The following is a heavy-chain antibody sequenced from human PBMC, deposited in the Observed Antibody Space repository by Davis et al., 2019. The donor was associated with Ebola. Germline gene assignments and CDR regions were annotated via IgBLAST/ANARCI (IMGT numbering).Heavy chain of an antibody. V-gene: IGHV3-7*01. Sequence: GESLKISCAASGFTFSSYWMSWVRQAPGKGLEWVANIKEDGSEKYYVDSVKGRFTISRDNAKNSLYLQMNSLRAEDTAVYYCARVRLAADFDYWGQGTLVTVSS. CDR2: IKEDGSEK. J-gene: IGHJ4*02. CDR3: ARVRLAADFDY. D-gene: IGHD6-13*01. CDR1: GFTFSSYW.